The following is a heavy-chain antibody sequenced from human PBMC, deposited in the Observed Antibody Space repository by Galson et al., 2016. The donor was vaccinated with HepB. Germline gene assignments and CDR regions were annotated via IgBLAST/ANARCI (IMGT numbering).Heavy chain of an antibody. CDR3: AAALSSAFFDY. D-gene: IGHD2/OR15-2a*01. J-gene: IGHJ4*02. CDR1: GYSFASYG. V-gene: IGHV1-8*01. CDR2: MDPNSGNT. Sequence: SVKVSCKASGYSFASYGINWVRQAPGQGLEWMGWMDPNSGNTGYAQRLQGRVTMTANTSTGTAYMELRSLRTEDTAVYYCAAALSSAFFDYWDQGTLVTVSS.